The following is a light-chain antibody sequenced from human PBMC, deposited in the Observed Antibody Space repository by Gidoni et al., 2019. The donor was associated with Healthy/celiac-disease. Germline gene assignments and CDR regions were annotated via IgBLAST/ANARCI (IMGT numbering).Light chain of an antibody. J-gene: IGLJ2*01. CDR1: SSDVGGYNY. CDR3: SSYTSSSTSQ. V-gene: IGLV2-14*01. CDR2: EVS. Sequence: QSALTQPASVSGSPGQSITISCTGTSSDVGGYNYVSWYQQHPGKAPKLMIYEVSNRPSGVSNRCSGSKSGNTASLTISGLQAEDEADYYCSSYTSSSTSQFGGGTKLTVL.